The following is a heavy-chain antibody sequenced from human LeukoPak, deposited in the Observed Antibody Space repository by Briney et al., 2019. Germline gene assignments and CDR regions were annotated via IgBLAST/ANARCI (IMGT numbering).Heavy chain of an antibody. CDR2: INHSGST. V-gene: IGHV4-34*01. D-gene: IGHD3-10*01. J-gene: IGHJ6*02. Sequence: SETLSLTCAVYGGSFSGYYWSWIRQPPGKGLEWIGEINHSGSTNYNPSLKSRVTISVDTSKNQFSLKLSSVTAADTAVYYCARGFWRYYGSGIKLSSFYYGMDVWGQGTTVTVSS. CDR3: ARGFWRYYGSGIKLSSFYYGMDV. CDR1: GGSFSGYY.